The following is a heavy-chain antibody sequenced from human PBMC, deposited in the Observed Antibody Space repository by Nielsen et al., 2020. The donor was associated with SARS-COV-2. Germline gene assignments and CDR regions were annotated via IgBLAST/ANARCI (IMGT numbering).Heavy chain of an antibody. Sequence: SGPTLVKPTQTLTLTCTFSGFSLSTSGMCVSWIRQPPGKALEWLALIDWDDDKYYSTSLKTRLTISKDTSKNQVVLTMTNMDPVDTATYFCARGLFYDYVWGSYRYDYWGQGTLVTVSS. CDR2: IDWDDDK. J-gene: IGHJ4*02. CDR3: ARGLFYDYVWGSYRYDY. CDR1: GFSLSTSGMC. V-gene: IGHV2-70*01. D-gene: IGHD3-16*02.